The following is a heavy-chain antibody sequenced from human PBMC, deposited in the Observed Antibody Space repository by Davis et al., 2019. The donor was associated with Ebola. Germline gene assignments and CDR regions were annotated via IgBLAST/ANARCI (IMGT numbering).Heavy chain of an antibody. CDR3: ARDRLTMVRGEYYYYGMDV. D-gene: IGHD3-10*01. CDR1: GYAFTSYA. V-gene: IGHV1-3*01. Sequence: ASVKVSCKASGYAFTSYAMHWVRQAPGQRLEWMGWINAGNGNTKYSQKFQGRVTITRDTSASTAYMELSSLRSEDTAVYYCARDRLTMVRGEYYYYGMDVWGQGTTVTVSS. CDR2: INAGNGNT. J-gene: IGHJ6*02.